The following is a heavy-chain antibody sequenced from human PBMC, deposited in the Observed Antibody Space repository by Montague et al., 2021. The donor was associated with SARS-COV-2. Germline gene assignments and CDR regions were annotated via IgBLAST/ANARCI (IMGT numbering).Heavy chain of an antibody. CDR2: ISTSGNT. V-gene: IGHV4-61*02. Sequence: TLSLTCTVSGGSINSGSYYWGWIRQAAGKGLEWIGRISTSGNTKSNPSLQSRVTISVDTSQNQFSLKMYSVTAADTAVYYCARDTSPNFAYYDILDGDYYYYGIDVWGQGTTVTVSS. D-gene: IGHD3-9*01. J-gene: IGHJ6*02. CDR3: ARDTSPNFAYYDILDGDYYYYGIDV. CDR1: GGSINSGSYY.